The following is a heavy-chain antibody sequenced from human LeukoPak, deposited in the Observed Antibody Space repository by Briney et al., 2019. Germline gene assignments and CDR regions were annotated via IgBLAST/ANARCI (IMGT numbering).Heavy chain of an antibody. V-gene: IGHV4-59*01. CDR2: IYYSGST. CDR1: GGSISSYY. J-gene: IGHJ6*02. Sequence: SETLSLTCTVSGGSISSYYWSWIRQPPRKGLEWIGYIYYSGSTNYNPSLKSRVTISVDTSKNQFSLKLSSVTAADTAVYYCARVRFSHYSFYYYGMDVWGQGTTVTVSS. D-gene: IGHD2-15*01. CDR3: ARVRFSHYSFYYYGMDV.